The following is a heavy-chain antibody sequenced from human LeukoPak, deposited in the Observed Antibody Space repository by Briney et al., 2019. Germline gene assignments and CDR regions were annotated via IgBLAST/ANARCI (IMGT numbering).Heavy chain of an antibody. J-gene: IGHJ4*02. D-gene: IGHD3-10*01. CDR1: GGTFSSYA. Sequence: SVKVSCKASGGTFSSYAISWVRQAPGQGLEWMGGIIHIFGTANYAQKFQGRVTITTDESTSTAYMELSSLRSEDTAVYYCASMGRGSYYFDYWGQGTLVTVSS. CDR3: ASMGRGSYYFDY. CDR2: IIHIFGTA. V-gene: IGHV1-69*05.